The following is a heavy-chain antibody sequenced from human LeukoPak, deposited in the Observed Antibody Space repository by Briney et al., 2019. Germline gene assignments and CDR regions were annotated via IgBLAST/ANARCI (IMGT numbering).Heavy chain of an antibody. Sequence: PGGSLRLSCAASGFTVSDNYMTWVRQAPGKGLEWVSNIYSAGATHYAESVKGRFTISRDNSKNTLYLQMNSLRAEDMAVYYCARIEWERLGRAFDIWGQGTMVTVSS. CDR1: GFTVSDNY. CDR2: IYSAGAT. J-gene: IGHJ3*02. V-gene: IGHV3-53*01. CDR3: ARIEWERLGRAFDI. D-gene: IGHD1-26*01.